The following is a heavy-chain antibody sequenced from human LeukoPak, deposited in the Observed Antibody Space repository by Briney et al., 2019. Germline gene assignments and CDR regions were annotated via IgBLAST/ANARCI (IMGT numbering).Heavy chain of an antibody. Sequence: SETMSLTCTVYGASISSYYWSRIRQPPGKGLEWIGYTHYRGSTTYNTPPKTRVTISVDTSKNQFALKLSSGTAADTAVYYCARVSGEVAARPFDYWGQGTLVTVSS. J-gene: IGHJ4*02. V-gene: IGHV4-59*01. D-gene: IGHD6-6*01. CDR2: THYRGST. CDR1: GASISSYY. CDR3: ARVSGEVAARPFDY.